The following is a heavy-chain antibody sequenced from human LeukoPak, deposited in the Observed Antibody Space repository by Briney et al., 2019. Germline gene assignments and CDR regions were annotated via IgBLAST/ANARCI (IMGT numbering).Heavy chain of an antibody. CDR3: ARDDPYSSSSGLYY. V-gene: IGHV1-69*05. J-gene: IGHJ4*02. CDR1: GGTFSSYA. CDR2: IIPIFGTA. Sequence: ASVKVSCKASGGTFSSYAISWVRQAPGQGLEWMGGIIPIFGTANYAQKFQGGVTMTRDMSTSTVYMELSSLRSEDTAVYYCARDDPYSSSSGLYYWGQGTLVTVSS. D-gene: IGHD6-6*01.